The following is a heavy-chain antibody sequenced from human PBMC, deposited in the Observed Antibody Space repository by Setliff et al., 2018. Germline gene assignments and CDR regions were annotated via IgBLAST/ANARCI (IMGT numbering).Heavy chain of an antibody. V-gene: IGHV4-39*01. CDR1: GGSINSGSYF. CDR2: IHYSGAT. J-gene: IGHJ5*02. Sequence: SETLSLTCTVSGGSINSGSYFWAWIRQPPGKGLEWIGSIHYSGATYYNPSLKGRVTISLDTSKNQFSLKLSSVIAADTAVYYCATLPYSSGPLHDHWGQGIMVTVSS. D-gene: IGHD6-19*01. CDR3: ATLPYSSGPLHDH.